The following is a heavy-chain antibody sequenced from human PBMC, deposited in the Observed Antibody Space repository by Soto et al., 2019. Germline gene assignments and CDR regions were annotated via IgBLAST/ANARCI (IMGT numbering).Heavy chain of an antibody. Sequence: QVQLQQWGAGLLRPSETLSLTCAVNGGSFSTYYWSWIRQPPGRGLEWVGEINHSGSTNYNQSLKSRVNMSVDTSKNQFSLKLSSVTAADTGVYYCARGPIAKDLGPFDYWGQGTLVTVSS. CDR3: ARGPIAKDLGPFDY. CDR1: GGSFSTYY. V-gene: IGHV4-34*01. CDR2: INHSGST. J-gene: IGHJ4*02.